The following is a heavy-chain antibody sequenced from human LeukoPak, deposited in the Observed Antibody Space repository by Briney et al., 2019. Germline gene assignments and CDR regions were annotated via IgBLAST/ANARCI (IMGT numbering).Heavy chain of an antibody. D-gene: IGHD3-16*02. CDR1: GYTFTSYG. CDR3: ARDLYVWGSYRFDY. CDR2: ISAYNGNT. J-gene: IGHJ4*02. V-gene: IGHV1-18*01. Sequence: GASVKVSCKASGYTFTSYGISWVRQAPGQGLEWMGWISAYNGNTNYAQKLQGRVTMTTDTSTSTAYMELRSLRSDDTAVYYCARDLYVWGSYRFDYWGQGTLVTVSS.